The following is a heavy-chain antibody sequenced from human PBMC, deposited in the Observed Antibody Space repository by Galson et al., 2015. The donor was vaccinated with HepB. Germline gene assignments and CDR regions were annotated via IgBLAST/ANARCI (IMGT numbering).Heavy chain of an antibody. CDR2: ISSSSSTI. CDR3: ARDWHSSSWGWFDP. CDR1: GFTFSSYS. V-gene: IGHV3-48*02. D-gene: IGHD6-13*01. Sequence: SLRLSCAASGFTFSSYSMNWVRQAPGKGLEWVSYISSSSSTIYYADSVKGRFAISRDNAKNSLYLQMNSLRDEDTAVYYCARDWHSSSWGWFDPWGQGTLVTVSS. J-gene: IGHJ5*02.